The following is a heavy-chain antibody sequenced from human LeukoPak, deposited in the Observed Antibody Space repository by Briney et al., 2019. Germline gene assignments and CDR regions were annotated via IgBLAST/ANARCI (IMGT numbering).Heavy chain of an antibody. D-gene: IGHD6-19*01. J-gene: IGHJ3*02. Sequence: GGSLRLSCAASGFTFSSYWMSWVRQAPGKGLERVANIKQDGSEKYYVDSVKGRFTISRDNSKNTLYLQMNSLRAEDTAVYYCANQETRLAVAGTGATVVSDAFDIWGQGTMVTVSS. CDR1: GFTFSSYW. CDR2: IKQDGSEK. CDR3: ANQETRLAVAGTGATVVSDAFDI. V-gene: IGHV3-7*03.